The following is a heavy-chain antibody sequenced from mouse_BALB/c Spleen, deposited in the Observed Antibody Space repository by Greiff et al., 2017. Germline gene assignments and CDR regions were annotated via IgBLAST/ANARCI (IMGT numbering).Heavy chain of an antibody. CDR3: ASGNYAMDD. Sequence: VQLQQSGPGLVQPSQSLSFTRPVSGFSLTSYGVHRVRQSPGTGLEWLGVLWSGGSTDYNAAFISRLSISKDNSKSQVFLKMNSLQANDTAIYYTASGNYAMDDWGQGTAVTVSS. V-gene: IGHV2-2*02. CDR2: LWSGGST. J-gene: IGHJ4*01. CDR1: GFSLTSYG.